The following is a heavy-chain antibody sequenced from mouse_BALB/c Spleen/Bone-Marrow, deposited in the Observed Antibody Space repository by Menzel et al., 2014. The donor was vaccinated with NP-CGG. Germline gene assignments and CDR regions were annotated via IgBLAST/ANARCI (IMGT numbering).Heavy chain of an antibody. V-gene: IGHV5-17*02. CDR3: ATGTRAMDY. CDR2: ISSGSSTI. CDR1: GFTFSSFG. D-gene: IGHD4-1*01. J-gene: IGHJ4*01. Sequence: DVMLVESGGGLVQPGGSRKLSCAASGFTFSSFGMHWVRQAPEKGLEWVAYISSGSSTIYYADTVKGRFTIPRDNPKNTLFLQMTSLRSEDTAMYYCATGTRAMDYWGQGTSVTVSS.